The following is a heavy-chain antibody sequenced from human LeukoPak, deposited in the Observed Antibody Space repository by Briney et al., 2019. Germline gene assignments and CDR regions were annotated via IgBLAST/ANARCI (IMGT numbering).Heavy chain of an antibody. CDR2: INSGGSET. Sequence: PGGSLRLSCAASGFTFSSFWMHWVRQGPGKGLVWVSRINSGGSETTYADSVKGRFTLSRDNAKNTLYLQMNSLRAEDTAVYYCVREGTAFAHFGMDVWGQGTTVTVSS. J-gene: IGHJ6*02. V-gene: IGHV3-74*01. D-gene: IGHD5-18*01. CDR3: VREGTAFAHFGMDV. CDR1: GFTFSSFW.